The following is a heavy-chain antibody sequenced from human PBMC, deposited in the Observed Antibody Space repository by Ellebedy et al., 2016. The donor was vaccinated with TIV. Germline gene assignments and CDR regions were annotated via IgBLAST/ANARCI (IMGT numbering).Heavy chain of an antibody. CDR3: ARYWNYYYSTGTEESYWYFDL. V-gene: IGHV4-59*01. D-gene: IGHD3-22*01. CDR2: MSYSGGT. J-gene: IGHJ2*01. Sequence: SETLSLXXAVSGGSMGPYSWSWIWQPPGKGLEWIGFMSYSGGTKYNASLQSRVSMSVDTSKKEFSLRLTSVTAADTAVYYCARYWNYYYSTGTEESYWYFDLWGRGTLVTVSS. CDR1: GGSMGPYS.